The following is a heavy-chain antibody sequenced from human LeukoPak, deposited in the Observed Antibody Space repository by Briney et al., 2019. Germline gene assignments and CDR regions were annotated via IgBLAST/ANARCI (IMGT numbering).Heavy chain of an antibody. D-gene: IGHD3-10*01. V-gene: IGHV3-23*01. CDR1: GFTLSSYA. CDR2: ISGSGGST. Sequence: GGSLRLSCAASGFTLSSYAMSWVRQAPGKGLEWVSGISGSGGSTYHADSVKGRFTISRDNSRNTLYLQMNSLRGEDAAVYSCARGGIPTGPYYYFYYMDVWGKGTAVTVSS. CDR3: ARGGIPTGPYYYFYYMDV. J-gene: IGHJ6*03.